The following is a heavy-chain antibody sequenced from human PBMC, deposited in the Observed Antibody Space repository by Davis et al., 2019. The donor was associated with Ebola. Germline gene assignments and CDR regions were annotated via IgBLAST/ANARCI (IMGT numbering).Heavy chain of an antibody. J-gene: IGHJ4*02. CDR2: VEYSGRT. V-gene: IGHV4-59*01. CDR1: GGSISPYY. CDR3: ARGVFGAFFDS. D-gene: IGHD3-10*01. Sequence: PGGSLRLSCTVSGGSISPYYWSWIRQSPGKGLEWIAYVEYSGRTEYIPSLNSRVTISVDTSRKQFSLKLRSVTASDTAVYYCARGVFGAFFDSWGQGTLVTVSS.